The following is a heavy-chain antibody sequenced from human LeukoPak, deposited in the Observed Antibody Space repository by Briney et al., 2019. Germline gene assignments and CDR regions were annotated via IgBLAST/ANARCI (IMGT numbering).Heavy chain of an antibody. J-gene: IGHJ4*02. Sequence: GGSLRLSCAASGFTFSNAWMSWVRQAPGKGLEWVGRIKNKADGETTDYTAPVKGRFTISRDDSKNTLYLQMNSLKTEDTAVYYCITMIRGVFNWGQGTLVTISS. D-gene: IGHD3-10*01. V-gene: IGHV3-15*01. CDR1: GFTFSNAW. CDR2: IKNKADGETT. CDR3: ITMIRGVFN.